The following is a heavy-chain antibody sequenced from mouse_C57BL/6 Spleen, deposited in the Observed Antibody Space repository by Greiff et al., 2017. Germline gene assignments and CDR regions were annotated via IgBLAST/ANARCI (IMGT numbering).Heavy chain of an antibody. J-gene: IGHJ2*01. V-gene: IGHV14-4*01. CDR1: GFNIKDDY. D-gene: IGHD1-1*02. Sequence: VQLQQSGAELVRPGASVKLSCTASGFNIKDDYMHWVKQRPEQGLEWIGWIDPENGDTEYASKFQGKATITADTSSNTAYLQLSSLISEDTAVYYCTTGTVVYWGQGTTLTVSA. CDR3: TTGTVVY. CDR2: IDPENGDT.